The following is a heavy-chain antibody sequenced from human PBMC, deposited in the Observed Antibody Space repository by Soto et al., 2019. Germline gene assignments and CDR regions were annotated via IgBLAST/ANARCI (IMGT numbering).Heavy chain of an antibody. J-gene: IGHJ4*02. D-gene: IGHD4-4*01. CDR2: VYSTGNT. CDR1: GDSISSYY. Sequence: SETLSLTCTVSGDSISSYYWSWIRQPPGAGLEWIGYVYSTGNTAHNPSLKSRVTMSVDPSKNEFSLNLRSVTAADTAVYYCARAADHSNYRPFDYWGQGALVTVSS. CDR3: ARAADHSNYRPFDY. V-gene: IGHV4-59*01.